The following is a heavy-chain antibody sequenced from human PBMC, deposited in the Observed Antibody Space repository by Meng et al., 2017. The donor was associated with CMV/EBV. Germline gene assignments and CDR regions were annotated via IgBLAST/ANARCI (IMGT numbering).Heavy chain of an antibody. CDR3: ARVGLVYCSSTSCRNWFDP. V-gene: IGHV1-2*02. CDR1: TFTGYY. J-gene: IGHJ5*02. Sequence: TFTGYYMHWVRQAPGQGLEWMGWINPNSGGTNYAQKFQGRVTMTRDTSISTAYMELSRLRSDDTAVYYCARVGLVYCSSTSCRNWFDPWGQGTLVTVSS. CDR2: INPNSGGT. D-gene: IGHD2-2*01.